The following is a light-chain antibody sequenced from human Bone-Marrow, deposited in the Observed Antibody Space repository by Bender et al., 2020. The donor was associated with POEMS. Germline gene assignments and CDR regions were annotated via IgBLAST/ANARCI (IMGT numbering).Light chain of an antibody. CDR3: SSYTSSSTSI. CDR2: DVT. Sequence: QSALTQPRSVSGSPGQSVTISCTGTSSDVGGYNFVSWYQQHPGKAPQLMIYDVTNRPSGVSNRFSGSKSGKTASLSISGLQAEEEADYYCSSYTSSSTSIFGGGTKLTVL. V-gene: IGLV2-14*01. CDR1: SSDVGGYNF. J-gene: IGLJ2*01.